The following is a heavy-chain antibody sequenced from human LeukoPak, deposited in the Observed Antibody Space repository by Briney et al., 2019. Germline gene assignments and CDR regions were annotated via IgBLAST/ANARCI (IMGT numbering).Heavy chain of an antibody. V-gene: IGHV3-21*01. D-gene: IGHD2-21*02. J-gene: IGHJ4*02. Sequence: EGSLRLSCTASGFTFSTYNMNWVRQAPGKGLEWVSSISSSNSYIYYVDSVKGRFTISRDNAKNSIYLQMNSLRVEDTAVYYCAKDIVGGGDDYWGQGTLVIVSS. CDR3: AKDIVGGGDDY. CDR1: GFTFSTYN. CDR2: ISSSNSYI.